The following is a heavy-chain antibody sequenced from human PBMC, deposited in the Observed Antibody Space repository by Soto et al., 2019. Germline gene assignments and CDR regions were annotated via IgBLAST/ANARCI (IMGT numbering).Heavy chain of an antibody. CDR3: ARAGLTGTT. V-gene: IGHV4-30-4*01. CDR2: IYYSGRT. CDR1: GGSISSGDYY. Sequence: SETLSLTCTFSGGSISSGDYYWSWIRQPPGKGLEWIGHIYYSGRTYYNLSLKSRVTISIDTSKNQFSLKLSSVTAADTAVYYCARAGLTGTTWGQGTLVTVSS. J-gene: IGHJ4*02. D-gene: IGHD1-7*01.